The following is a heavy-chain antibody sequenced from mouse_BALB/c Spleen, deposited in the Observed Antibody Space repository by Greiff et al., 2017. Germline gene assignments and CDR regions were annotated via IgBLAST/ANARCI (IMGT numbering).Heavy chain of an antibody. D-gene: IGHD1-2*01. CDR2: ISSGGST. J-gene: IGHJ2*01. CDR3: SRGLSPVITYYFDY. Sequence: EVKLEESGGGLVKPGGSLKLSCAASGFTFSSYAMSWVRQTPEKRLEWVASISSGGSTYYPDSVKGRFTISRDNARNILYLQMSSLRSEDTAMYYLSRGLSPVITYYFDYWGQGTTLTVSS. CDR1: GFTFSSYA. V-gene: IGHV5-6-5*01.